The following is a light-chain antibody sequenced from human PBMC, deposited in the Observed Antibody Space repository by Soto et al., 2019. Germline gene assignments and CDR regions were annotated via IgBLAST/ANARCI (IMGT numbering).Light chain of an antibody. CDR2: DVS. Sequence: QSALTQPRSVSASPGQSVTLSCTGSRSDVGVYNYVSWYQQHPGKAPKLMIYDVSKRPSGVPGRFSGSKSGNTASLTISGLQAEDEADYYCAAWDDSLNGVVFGGGTKLTVL. V-gene: IGLV2-11*01. CDR3: AAWDDSLNGVV. J-gene: IGLJ2*01. CDR1: RSDVGVYNY.